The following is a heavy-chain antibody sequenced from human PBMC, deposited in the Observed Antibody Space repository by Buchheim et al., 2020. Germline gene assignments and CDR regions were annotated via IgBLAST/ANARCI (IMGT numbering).Heavy chain of an antibody. CDR2: IGIGGDT. J-gene: IGHJ4*02. D-gene: IGHD2-15*01. CDR1: GFSFSSYD. V-gene: IGHV3-13*04. Sequence: EVQLVESGGGLVQPGGSLRLSCAASGFSFSSYDMHWVRQITGKGLEWVSGIGIGGDTHYSGSVKGRFSVSRENAKSSMYLQMNSLRVADTALYYCARWHCSGGSCYSDYWGQGTL. CDR3: ARWHCSGGSCYSDY.